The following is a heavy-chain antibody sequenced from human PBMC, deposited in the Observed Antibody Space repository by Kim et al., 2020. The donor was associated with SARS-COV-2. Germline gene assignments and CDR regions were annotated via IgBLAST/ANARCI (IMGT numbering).Heavy chain of an antibody. CDR2: INTNTGNP. Sequence: ASVKVSWKASGYTFTSYAMNWVRQAPGQGLEWMGWINTNTGNPTYAQGFTGRFVFSLDTSVSTAYLQISSLKAEDTAVYYCATLDCGGDCPYFDYWGQGTRVTVSS. D-gene: IGHD2-21*02. CDR1: GYTFTSYA. J-gene: IGHJ4*02. CDR3: ATLDCGGDCPYFDY. V-gene: IGHV7-4-1*02.